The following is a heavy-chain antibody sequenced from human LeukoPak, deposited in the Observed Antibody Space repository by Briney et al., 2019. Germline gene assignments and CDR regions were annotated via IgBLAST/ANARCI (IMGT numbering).Heavy chain of an antibody. CDR1: GFTFSSYW. CDR2: INSDGSST. V-gene: IGHV3-74*01. J-gene: IGHJ4*02. CDR3: ARRIAVAGNFDF. Sequence: GGSLRLSCAASGFTFSSYWMHWVRQAPGKGLVWVSRINSDGSSTSYADSVKGRFTISRDNAKNTLYLQMNSLRAEDTAVYYCARRIAVAGNFDFWGQGTLVTVSS. D-gene: IGHD6-19*01.